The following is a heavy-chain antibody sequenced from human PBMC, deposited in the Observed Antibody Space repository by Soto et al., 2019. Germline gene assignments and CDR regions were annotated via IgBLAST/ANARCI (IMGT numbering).Heavy chain of an antibody. D-gene: IGHD2-15*01. CDR1: GFTFSSYG. V-gene: IGHV3-30*18. CDR2: ISYDGSNK. Sequence: TGGSLRLSCAASGFTFSSYGVHWVRQAPGKGLEWVAVISYDGSNKYYADSVKGRFTISRDNSKNTLYLQMNSLRAEDTAVYYCAKGYCSGGSCPPYPLNYWGQGTLVTVSS. CDR3: AKGYCSGGSCPPYPLNY. J-gene: IGHJ4*02.